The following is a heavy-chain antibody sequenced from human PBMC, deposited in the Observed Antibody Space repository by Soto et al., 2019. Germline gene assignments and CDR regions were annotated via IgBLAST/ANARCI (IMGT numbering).Heavy chain of an antibody. V-gene: IGHV2-5*01. CDR1: GFSLSTSGEG. D-gene: IGHD5-18*01. CDR3: VHLPYTLYYFDY. J-gene: IGHJ4*02. CDR2: IYWNDDK. Sequence: QITLKESGPTLVKPTQTLTLTCTFSGFSLSTSGEGVGWIRQPPGKALDWLALIYWNDDKFYSPSLKSRLTXXXXXXXXXXXXXXXXXXXVDTATYFCVHLPYTLYYFDYWGQGALVTVSS.